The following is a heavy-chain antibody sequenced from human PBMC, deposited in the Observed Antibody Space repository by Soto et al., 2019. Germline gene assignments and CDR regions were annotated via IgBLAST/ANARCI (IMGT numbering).Heavy chain of an antibody. V-gene: IGHV3-30*18. D-gene: IGHD4-17*01. CDR3: AKDGVGVMTTVTTNDY. CDR1: GFTFSSYG. J-gene: IGHJ4*02. Sequence: GGSLRLSCAASGFTFSSYGMHWVRQAPGKGLEWVAVISYDGSNKYYADSVKGRFTISRDNSKNTLYLQMNSLRAEDTAVYYCAKDGVGVMTTVTTNDYWGQGTLVTVSS. CDR2: ISYDGSNK.